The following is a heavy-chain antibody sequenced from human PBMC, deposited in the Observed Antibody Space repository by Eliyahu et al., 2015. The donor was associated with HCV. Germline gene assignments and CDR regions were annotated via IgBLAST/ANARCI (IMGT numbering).Heavy chain of an antibody. CDR1: GFTFXSYA. Sequence: EVQLVESGGGLVQPGGSLRLSCAASGFTFXSYAMIWVRQAPGKGPEWGSGISGSGGSTYYADSVKGLFTISRENFKNTLYLQMNSLRAEDTAVYYCAKVVQWFGDLSYFDNWGQGTLVTVSS. CDR2: ISGSGGST. CDR3: AKVVQWFGDLSYFDN. J-gene: IGHJ4*02. V-gene: IGHV3-23*04. D-gene: IGHD3-10*01.